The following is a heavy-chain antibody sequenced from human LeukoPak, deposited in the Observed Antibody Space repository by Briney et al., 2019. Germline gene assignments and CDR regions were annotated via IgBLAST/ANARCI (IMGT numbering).Heavy chain of an antibody. J-gene: IGHJ4*02. CDR3: AREWSHFGDY. CDR1: GYTFTSQG. Sequence: ASVKVSCKTSGYTFTSQGIYWVRQAPGQGLEHMGWISPYNGNTNYAQKLQGRVFMTTDTSTNTAYMELRSLGSDDTAVYYCAREWSHFGDYWGQGALVTVSS. V-gene: IGHV1-18*01. CDR2: ISPYNGNT. D-gene: IGHD3-3*02.